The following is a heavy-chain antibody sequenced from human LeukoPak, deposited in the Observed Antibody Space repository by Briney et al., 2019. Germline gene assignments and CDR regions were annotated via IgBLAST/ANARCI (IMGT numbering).Heavy chain of an antibody. J-gene: IGHJ4*02. CDR3: ASIYCSSTSCYGPVDY. D-gene: IGHD2-2*01. Sequence: ASVKVSCKASGYTFTSYGISWVRQAPGQGLEWVGWISAYNGNTNYAQKLQGRVTMTTDTSTSTAYMELRSLRSDDTAVYYCASIYCSSTSCYGPVDYWGQGTLVTVSS. V-gene: IGHV1-18*04. CDR1: GYTFTSYG. CDR2: ISAYNGNT.